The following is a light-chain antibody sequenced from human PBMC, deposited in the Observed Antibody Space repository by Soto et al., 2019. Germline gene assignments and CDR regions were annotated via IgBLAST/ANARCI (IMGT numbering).Light chain of an antibody. V-gene: IGKV1-5*03. Sequence: DIQMTQSPSTLSASVGDRVTITCRASQSISDWLAWYQQRPGKAPKLLIFKASTLETGVPSRFSGSAFGTEFTLTISSLQPDDIATYYCQQYGTYPWTFGQGTKVEVK. J-gene: IGKJ1*01. CDR2: KAS. CDR1: QSISDW. CDR3: QQYGTYPWT.